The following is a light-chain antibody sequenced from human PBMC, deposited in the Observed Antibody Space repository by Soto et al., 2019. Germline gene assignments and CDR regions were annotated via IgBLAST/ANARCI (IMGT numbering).Light chain of an antibody. CDR2: DAS. CDR1: QDISNY. Sequence: DIQMTQSPSSLSASVGDRVTITCQASQDISNYLNWYQQKPGKAPKLLIYDASNLETGVPSRFSGSGSGTDFTFTISILQPDDIATYYCQQYDNLPFGGGTKVEIK. V-gene: IGKV1-33*01. J-gene: IGKJ4*01. CDR3: QQYDNLP.